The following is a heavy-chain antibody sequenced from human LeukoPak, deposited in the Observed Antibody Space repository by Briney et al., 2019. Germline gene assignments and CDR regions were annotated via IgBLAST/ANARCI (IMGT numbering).Heavy chain of an antibody. Sequence: SETLSLACTVSGGSISSSNYYWGWIRQPPGKGLEWIGSIYYRGSTYYNPSLKSRVTISVDTSKNQFSLKLSSVTAADTAVYFCARGPPTDYYDSSGFYYVFDYWGQGTLVTVSS. J-gene: IGHJ4*02. CDR2: IYYRGST. V-gene: IGHV4-39*01. CDR1: GGSISSSNYY. CDR3: ARGPPTDYYDSSGFYYVFDY. D-gene: IGHD3-22*01.